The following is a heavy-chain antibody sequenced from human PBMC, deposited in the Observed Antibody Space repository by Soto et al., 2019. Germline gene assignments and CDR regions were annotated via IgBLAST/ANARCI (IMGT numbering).Heavy chain of an antibody. V-gene: IGHV3-7*05. J-gene: IGHJ6*02. CDR1: GFTFSNYW. Sequence: GGSLRLSCAASGFTFSNYWMNWVRQAPGKGLEWVANIKEDGSEQAYLDSLKGRFTISRDNAKNSLYLQMNSLRAEDSAIYYCARITQVGGRDVWGQGTTVTVSS. CDR2: IKEDGSEQ. D-gene: IGHD3-16*01. CDR3: ARITQVGGRDV.